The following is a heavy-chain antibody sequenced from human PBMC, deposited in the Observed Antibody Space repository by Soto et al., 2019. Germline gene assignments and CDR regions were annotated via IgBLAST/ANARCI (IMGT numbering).Heavy chain of an antibody. CDR3: AIVDDYVWGSYRPTGSFDY. D-gene: IGHD3-16*02. CDR2: ISAYNGNT. V-gene: IGHV1-18*04. Sequence: VKVSCKASGYTFTSYGISWVRQAPGQGLEWMGWISAYNGNTNYAQKLQGRVTMTTDTSTSTAYMELRSLRSDDTAVYYCAIVDDYVWGSYRPTGSFDYWGQGTLVTVSS. J-gene: IGHJ4*02. CDR1: GYTFTSYG.